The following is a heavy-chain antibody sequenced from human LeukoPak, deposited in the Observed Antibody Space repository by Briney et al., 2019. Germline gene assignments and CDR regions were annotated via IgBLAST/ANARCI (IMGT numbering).Heavy chain of an antibody. J-gene: IGHJ4*02. Sequence: PGGSLRLSCTASGFTFGDYAISWVRQAPGKGLEWVGFIRSKAYGGTTEYAASVKGRFTISRDDSKSIAYLQMNSLKTEDTAVYYCTRVVPAAMSFDYWGQGTLVTVSS. CDR3: TRVVPAAMSFDY. CDR2: IRSKAYGGTT. D-gene: IGHD2-2*01. V-gene: IGHV3-49*04. CDR1: GFTFGDYA.